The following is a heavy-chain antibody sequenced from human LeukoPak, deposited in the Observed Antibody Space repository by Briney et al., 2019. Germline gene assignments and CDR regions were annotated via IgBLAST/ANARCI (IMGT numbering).Heavy chain of an antibody. CDR2: ISGSGGST. CDR1: GFTFSNFA. Sequence: PGGSLRLSCEVSGFTFSNFAMSWVRQAPGKGLEWISAISGSGGSTYYADSVKGRFTISRDNSKNTLYLQMNSLRAEDTAVYYCAKAPWNILTGFDYWGQGTLVTVSS. CDR3: AKAPWNILTGFDY. J-gene: IGHJ4*02. V-gene: IGHV3-23*01. D-gene: IGHD3-9*01.